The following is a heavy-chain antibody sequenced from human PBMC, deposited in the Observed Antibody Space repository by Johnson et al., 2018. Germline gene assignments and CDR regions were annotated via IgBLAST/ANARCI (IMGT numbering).Heavy chain of an antibody. V-gene: IGHV3-21*01. CDR3: ATYGAHDAFDI. Sequence: EVQLLESGGGLVKPGGSLRLSCAASGFTFSSYSMNWVRQAPGKGLEWVSSISSSSSYIYYADSVKGRFTISRDNAKNSLDLQMNSRRAEDTAVYYCATYGAHDAFDIWGQGTMVTVSS. D-gene: IGHD4-17*01. J-gene: IGHJ3*02. CDR1: GFTFSSYS. CDR2: ISSSSSYI.